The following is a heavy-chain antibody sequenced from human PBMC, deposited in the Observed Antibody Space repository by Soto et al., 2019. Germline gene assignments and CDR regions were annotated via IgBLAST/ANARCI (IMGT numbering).Heavy chain of an antibody. J-gene: IGHJ1*01. CDR2: MNPNNGNT. CDR3: ARSPRNYYALGSYSYFRH. Sequence: VQLVQSGAEVKKPGASVKVSCKASGYTFTSYDINWVRQATGQGLEWMGRMNPNNGNTDYAPKFQGRVTMTMNTSIGTAYMELSSLRSEDTAVYYCARSPRNYYALGSYSYFRHWGQGTLVTVSS. D-gene: IGHD3-10*01. CDR1: GYTFTSYD. V-gene: IGHV1-8*01.